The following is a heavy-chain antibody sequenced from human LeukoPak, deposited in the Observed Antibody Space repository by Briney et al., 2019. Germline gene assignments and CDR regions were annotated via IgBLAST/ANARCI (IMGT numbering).Heavy chain of an antibody. D-gene: IGHD3-22*01. V-gene: IGHV3-48*03. CDR2: ISSTGSNI. CDR1: GFTFSTYE. CDR3: AATYYYDGTGDY. J-gene: IGHJ4*02. Sequence: GGSLRLSCAAGGFTFSTYEMNWLRQAPGKGLEWVSYISSTGSNIYYADSVKGRFTISRDNAKNSLYLLMNSLRTEDTAVYYCAATYYYDGTGDYWGQGTLVTVSS.